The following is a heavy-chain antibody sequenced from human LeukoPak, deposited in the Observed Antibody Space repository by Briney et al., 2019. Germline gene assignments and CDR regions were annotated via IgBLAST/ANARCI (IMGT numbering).Heavy chain of an antibody. J-gene: IGHJ4*02. D-gene: IGHD6-19*01. CDR1: GFTFDDYD. CDR2: ISSNSGNI. V-gene: IGHV3-9*01. CDR3: AKQGRGNSGWSYSEN. Sequence: QAGGSLRLSCAASGFTFDDYDMDWVRQAPGKGLEWVSGISSNSGNIGYADSVKGRFITSRDNAKNSLYLEMNSLRTEDTALYYCAKQGRGNSGWSYSENWGQGTLVTVSS.